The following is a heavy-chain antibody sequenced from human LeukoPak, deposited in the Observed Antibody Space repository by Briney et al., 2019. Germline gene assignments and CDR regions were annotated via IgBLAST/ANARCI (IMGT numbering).Heavy chain of an antibody. CDR2: IIPIFGTA. J-gene: IGHJ4*02. V-gene: IGHV1-69*05. Sequence: SVKVSCKASGGTFSSYAISWVRRAPGQGLEWMGGIIPIFGTANYAQKFQGRVTITTDESTSTAYMELSSLRSEDTAVYYCASKDNYYDSSGYWSYFDYWGQGTLVTVSS. CDR3: ASKDNYYDSSGYWSYFDY. CDR1: GGTFSSYA. D-gene: IGHD3-22*01.